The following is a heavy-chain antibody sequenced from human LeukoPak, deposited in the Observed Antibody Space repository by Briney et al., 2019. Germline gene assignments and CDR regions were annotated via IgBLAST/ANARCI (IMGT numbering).Heavy chain of an antibody. J-gene: IGHJ4*02. CDR2: ISTGGSTI. D-gene: IGHD5-12*01. CDR1: GFTFTTHQ. CDR3: ARSPYGAYEVFDS. V-gene: IGHV3-48*03. Sequence: GGSLRLSCAASGFTFTTHQMNWVRQAPGKGPEWVSYISTGGSTIYYADSVKGRFTISRDNAKNSLYLQMNSLRAEDTAVYYCARSPYGAYEVFDSWGQGTLVTVSS.